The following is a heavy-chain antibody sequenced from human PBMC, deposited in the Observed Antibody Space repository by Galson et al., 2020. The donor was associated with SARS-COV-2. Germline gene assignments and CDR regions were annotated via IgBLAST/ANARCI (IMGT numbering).Heavy chain of an antibody. J-gene: IGHJ5*02. Sequence: GGSLRLSCAASGFTFSSYAMHWVRQAPGKGLEWVAVISYDGSNKYYADSVKGRFTISRDNSKNTLYLQMNSLRAEDTAVYYCARDPGGGFDPWGQGTLVTVSS. CDR3: ARDPGGGFDP. D-gene: IGHD3-10*01. CDR2: ISYDGSNK. CDR1: GFTFSSYA. V-gene: IGHV3-30-3*01.